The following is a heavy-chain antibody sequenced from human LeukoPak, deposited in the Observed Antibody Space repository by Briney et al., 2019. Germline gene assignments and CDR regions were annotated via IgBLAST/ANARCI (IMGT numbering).Heavy chain of an antibody. V-gene: IGHV3-23*01. CDR2: ISGSGGST. CDR3: AKYPCGGDCYSGWYFDL. Sequence: PGGSLRLSCAASGFTFSSYAMSWVRQAPGKGLEWVSAISGSGGSTYYADSVKGRFTISRDNSKNTLYLQMNSLRAEDTAVYYCAKYPCGGDCYSGWYFDLWGRGTLVTVSS. D-gene: IGHD2-21*01. CDR1: GFTFSSYA. J-gene: IGHJ2*01.